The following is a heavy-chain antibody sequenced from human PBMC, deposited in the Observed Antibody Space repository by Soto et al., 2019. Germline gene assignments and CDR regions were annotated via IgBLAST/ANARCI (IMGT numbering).Heavy chain of an antibody. J-gene: IGHJ4*02. D-gene: IGHD2-2*01. V-gene: IGHV3-15*07. CDR2: IKSKIVGETT. CDR3: TTDNCRSSTCYLNY. Sequence: GGSLRLSCAASGIPFSTTYMNWVRQAPGKGLEWVGRIKSKIVGETTDFSAPVKGRFALSRDDSKNTVSLQMNSLKSEDTAIYYCTTDNCRSSTCYLNYWGQGALVTVSS. CDR1: GIPFSTTY.